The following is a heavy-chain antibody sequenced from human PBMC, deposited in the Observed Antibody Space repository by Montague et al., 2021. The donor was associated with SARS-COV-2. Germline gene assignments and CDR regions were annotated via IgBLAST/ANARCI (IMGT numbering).Heavy chain of an antibody. Sequence: SETLSLTCDVSGASISSHEWWSWVSQPPAKGLEWLGEIHGDGKTXXNXXXXSRVTMSVDKSNNQLSLSLTSVTAADTAAYYCAIVCPIAWRKLDCWGQGILVTVSS. V-gene: IGHV4-4*02. CDR2: IHGDGKT. D-gene: IGHD1-14*01. CDR1: GASISSHEW. CDR3: AIVCPIAWRKLDC. J-gene: IGHJ4*02.